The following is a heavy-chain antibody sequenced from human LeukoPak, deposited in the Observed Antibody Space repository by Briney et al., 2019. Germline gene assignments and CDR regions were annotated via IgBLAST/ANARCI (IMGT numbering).Heavy chain of an antibody. CDR1: GYTFTGYY. V-gene: IGHV1-2*02. Sequence: ASVKVSCKAPGYTFTGYYMHWVRQAPGQGLEWMGWINPNSGGTNYAQKFQGRVTMTRDTSISTAYMELSRLRSDDTAVYYCARVGYYGSGGYADRYWGQGTLVTVSS. CDR2: INPNSGGT. J-gene: IGHJ4*02. CDR3: ARVGYYGSGGYADRY. D-gene: IGHD3-10*01.